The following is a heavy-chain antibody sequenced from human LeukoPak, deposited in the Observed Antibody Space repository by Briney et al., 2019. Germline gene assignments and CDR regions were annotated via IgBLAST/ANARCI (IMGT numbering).Heavy chain of an antibody. J-gene: IGHJ4*02. V-gene: IGHV3-23*01. D-gene: IGHD3-10*01. CDR2: IFGNGDTT. CDR1: GFTFSSYG. CDR3: AKRNTMVRGGPCFDY. Sequence: GGSLRLSCAASGFTFSSYGMNWVRQAPGKGLEWVSIIFGNGDTTYYADSVKGRFTVSRDNSKDTLYLQMNDLRPDDTAIYYCAKRNTMVRGGPCFDYWGQGLLVTVSS.